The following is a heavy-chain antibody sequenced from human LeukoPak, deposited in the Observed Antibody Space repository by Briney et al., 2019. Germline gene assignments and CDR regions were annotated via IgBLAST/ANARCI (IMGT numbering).Heavy chain of an antibody. CDR1: GFTVSSNY. CDR3: ARYRGNNSPWAFGY. CDR2: INWNGGST. D-gene: IGHD4-23*01. J-gene: IGHJ4*02. Sequence: PGGSLRLSCAASGFTVSSNYMSWVRQAPGKGLEWVSGINWNGGSTGYADSVKGRFTISRDNAKNSLYLQMNSLRAEDTALYYCARYRGNNSPWAFGYWGQGTLVTVSS. V-gene: IGHV3-20*04.